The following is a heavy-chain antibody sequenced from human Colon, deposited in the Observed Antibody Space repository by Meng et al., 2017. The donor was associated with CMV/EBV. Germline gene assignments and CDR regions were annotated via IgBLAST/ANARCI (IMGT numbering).Heavy chain of an antibody. CDR2: INPNSGGT. Sequence: ASVKVSCKASGYTFTGYYMHWVRQAPGQGLEWMGWINPNSGGTNYAQKFQGRVTMTRDTSISTAYMELSRLRSDDTAVYYCARARRGGIAFLSGRGGMDVWGQGTTVTSP. V-gene: IGHV1-2*02. J-gene: IGHJ6*02. CDR1: GYTFTGYY. CDR3: ARARRGGIAFLSGRGGMDV. D-gene: IGHD6-13*01.